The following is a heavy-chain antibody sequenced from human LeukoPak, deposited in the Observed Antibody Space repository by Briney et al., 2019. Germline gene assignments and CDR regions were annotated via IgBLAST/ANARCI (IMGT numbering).Heavy chain of an antibody. Sequence: SETLSLTCTVSGYSISSGDYWGWIRQPPGKGLEWIGSIYHSGRTYYNPSLKSRVTISVDTSKNHVSLILTSVTAADTAVYYCARVPSDDDFWSGYLPSFDYWGQGNLVTVSS. V-gene: IGHV4-38-2*02. CDR3: ARVPSDDDFWSGYLPSFDY. CDR1: GYSISSGDY. J-gene: IGHJ4*02. D-gene: IGHD3-3*01. CDR2: IYHSGRT.